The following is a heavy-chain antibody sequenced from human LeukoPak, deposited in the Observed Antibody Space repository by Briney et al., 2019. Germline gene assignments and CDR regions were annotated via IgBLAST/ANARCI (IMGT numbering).Heavy chain of an antibody. V-gene: IGHV3-15*01. CDR3: ATVGRQYSRYLDY. Sequence: GGSLRLSCAASGFTFSEAWMSWVRQAPGKGLEWVGLIKHKYDGGTTDYSAPVKGRFTISRDDSKNALFLQVSSLKIEDTAVYYCATVGRQYSRYLDYWGQGTLVTVSS. J-gene: IGHJ4*02. CDR2: IKHKYDGGTT. CDR1: GFTFSEAW. D-gene: IGHD6-6*01.